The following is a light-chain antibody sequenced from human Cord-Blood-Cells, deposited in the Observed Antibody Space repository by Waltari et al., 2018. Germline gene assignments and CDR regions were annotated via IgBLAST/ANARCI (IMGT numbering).Light chain of an antibody. CDR1: SSDVGSYNL. CDR3: APIAGRSTWG. J-gene: IGLJ2*01. Sequence: QSALTQPASVSGSPGQSITISCTGTSSDVGSYNLVSWYQQHPGKAPKLMIYEGSKGPPGVCNAFLGPNAGKTAPRKNHGSQAGDRGYFYRAPIAGRSTWGFGGGTKPTL. CDR2: EGS. V-gene: IGLV2-23*01.